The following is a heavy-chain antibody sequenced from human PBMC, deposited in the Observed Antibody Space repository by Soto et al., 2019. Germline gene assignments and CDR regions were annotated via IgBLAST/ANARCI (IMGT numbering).Heavy chain of an antibody. CDR2: ISHDGSNQ. D-gene: IGHD2-21*02. CDR1: GFSFSDFG. V-gene: IGHV3-30*18. CDR3: AKETRSRAVTATRVNGMDV. Sequence: QVQLVESGGGVVQPGRSLRLSCAPSGFSFSDFGMHWVRQAPGKGLEWVAAISHDGSNQYYGDSVKGRCSISRDHSNNRLYLQMNNLKVEDSAIYFCAKETRSRAVTATRVNGMDVWGQGTTVTVSS. J-gene: IGHJ6*02.